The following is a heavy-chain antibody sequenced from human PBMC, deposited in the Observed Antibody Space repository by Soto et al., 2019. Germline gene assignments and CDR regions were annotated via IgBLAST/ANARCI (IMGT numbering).Heavy chain of an antibody. CDR1: GGSISSYY. J-gene: IGHJ4*02. CDR2: IYYSGST. D-gene: IGHD3-10*01. V-gene: IGHV4-59*08. Sequence: SETLSLTCTVSGGSISSYYWSWIRQPPGKGLEWIGYIYYSGSTNYNPSLESRVTISVDTSKNQFSLKLNSMTAADTAVYYCARHNYGSGSTYFPYWGQGTLVTVS. CDR3: ARHNYGSGSTYFPY.